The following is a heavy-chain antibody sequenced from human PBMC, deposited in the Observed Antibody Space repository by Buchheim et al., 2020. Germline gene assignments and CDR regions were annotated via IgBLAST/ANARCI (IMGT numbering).Heavy chain of an antibody. V-gene: IGHV5-51*01. D-gene: IGHD5-12*01. J-gene: IGHJ4*02. CDR3: AMTETGGAYSGPVDY. CDR1: GYRFSNHW. CDR2: IYPGDSDT. Sequence: EVQLVQSGAEVKKPGESLKISCVASGYRFSNHWIAWVRQKPGKGLEWMGIIYPGDSDTRYSPSFQGQVTISADKSISTAYLQWSSLKASDTAMYYCAMTETGGAYSGPVDYWGQGTL.